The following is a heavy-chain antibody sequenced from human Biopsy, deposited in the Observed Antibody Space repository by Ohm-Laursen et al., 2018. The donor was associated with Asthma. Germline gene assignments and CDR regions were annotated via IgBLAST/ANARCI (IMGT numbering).Heavy chain of an antibody. V-gene: IGHV4-39*01. D-gene: IGHD6-13*01. CDR1: SGSGGYMRSGNYY. CDR2: IYYSGTT. CDR3: VRGSSSWHHGPFHYYYGLDV. J-gene: IGHJ6*02. Sequence: SDTLSLTCSLSSGSGGYMRSGNYYWGWIRQPPGRGLECIGSIYYSGTTYYNPSLEGRVTVSADTSKNQFSLKLTSVTAADTAVYYCVRGSSSWHHGPFHYYYGLDVWGQGTTATVSS.